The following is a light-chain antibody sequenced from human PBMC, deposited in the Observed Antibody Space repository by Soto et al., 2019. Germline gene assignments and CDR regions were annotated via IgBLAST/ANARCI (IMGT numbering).Light chain of an antibody. CDR1: SSNIGNNY. V-gene: IGLV1-51*01. CDR2: DNN. J-gene: IGLJ3*02. CDR3: GTWDSSLRVGV. Sequence: QAVVTQPPSVSAAPGQKVTISCSGSSSNIGNNYVSWFQQLPGTAPKLLIYDNNKRPSGIPDRFSGSKSGTSATLGITGLQTGDEADYYCGTWDSSLRVGVFVGGTKVTVL.